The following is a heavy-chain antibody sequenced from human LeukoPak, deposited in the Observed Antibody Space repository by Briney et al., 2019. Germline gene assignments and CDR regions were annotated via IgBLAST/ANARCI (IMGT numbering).Heavy chain of an antibody. CDR3: AKDRHNWKGVAYYYYGIDV. Sequence: PGGSLRLSCAASGFTFDDYAMHWVRQAPGKGLEWVSLISWDGGSTYYADSVKGRFTISRDNSKNSLYLQMNSLRAEDTALYYCAKDRHNWKGVAYYYYGIDVWGKGTTVTVSS. J-gene: IGHJ6*04. CDR2: ISWDGGST. D-gene: IGHD1-1*01. V-gene: IGHV3-43D*04. CDR1: GFTFDDYA.